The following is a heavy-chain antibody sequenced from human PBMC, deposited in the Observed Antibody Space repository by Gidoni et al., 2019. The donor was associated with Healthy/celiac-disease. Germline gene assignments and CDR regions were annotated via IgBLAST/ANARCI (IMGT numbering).Heavy chain of an antibody. CDR3: ARYTENGGCDY. V-gene: IGHV1-69*04. CDR1: GGTFSSYA. D-gene: IGHD2-8*01. CDR2: IIPILGIA. Sequence: QVQLAQAGAEVKKPGYSVKVLCKAYGGTFSSYAISWVRQAPGQGLEWRGRIIPILGIANYAQKFQGRVTSTANKSTSPAYMELSSLRSEYTAVYYCARYTENGGCDYWGQGTLVTVSS. J-gene: IGHJ4*02.